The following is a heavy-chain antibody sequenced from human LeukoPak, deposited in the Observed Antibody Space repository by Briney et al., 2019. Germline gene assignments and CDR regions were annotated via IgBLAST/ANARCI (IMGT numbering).Heavy chain of an antibody. V-gene: IGHV3-74*01. J-gene: IGHJ2*01. CDR1: GXTFSAYW. D-gene: IGHD2-15*01. CDR2: INGDGSIT. Sequence: PGGSLRLSWAASGXTFSAYWVHWVRQAPGRGLVWVSHINGDGSITTYADSVRGRFTISRDNAKNTVYLQMNSLRAEDTAVYYCARVGLIEDRSHWYLDLWGRGTLVTVSS. CDR3: ARVGLIEDRSHWYLDL.